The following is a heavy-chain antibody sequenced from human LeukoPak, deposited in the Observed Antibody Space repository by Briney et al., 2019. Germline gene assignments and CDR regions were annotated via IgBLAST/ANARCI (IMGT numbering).Heavy chain of an antibody. J-gene: IGHJ5*02. CDR3: ARAKTHYYDSSGYLNWFDP. CDR1: GYSISSGYY. V-gene: IGHV4-38-2*02. D-gene: IGHD3-22*01. CDR2: IYHGGST. Sequence: SEALSLTCTVSGYSISSGYYWGWIRQPPGKGLEWIGSIYHGGSTYYNPSLKSRVTISVDTSKNQFSLKLSSVTAADTAVYYCARAKTHYYDSSGYLNWFDPWGQGTLVTVSS.